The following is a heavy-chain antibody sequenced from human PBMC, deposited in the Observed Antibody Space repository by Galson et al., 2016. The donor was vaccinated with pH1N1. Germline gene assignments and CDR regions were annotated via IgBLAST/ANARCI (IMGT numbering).Heavy chain of an antibody. J-gene: IGHJ6*02. Sequence: SLRLSCAASGFTFSSYSMNWVRQAPGKGLEWVSYISRSSSTIYYADSVKGRFTISRANAKNSLHLQMNSLRAEDTAVYYCARVNHYYYHGMDVWGQGTTVTVSS. CDR3: ARVNHYYYHGMDV. V-gene: IGHV3-48*01. D-gene: IGHD1-14*01. CDR1: GFTFSSYS. CDR2: ISRSSSTI.